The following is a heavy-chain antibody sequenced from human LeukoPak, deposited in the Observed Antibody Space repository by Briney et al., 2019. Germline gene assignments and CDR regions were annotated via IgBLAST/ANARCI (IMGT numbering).Heavy chain of an antibody. V-gene: IGHV4-61*02. D-gene: IGHD1-26*01. CDR3: ARWENYYYYMDV. CDR1: GGSISSGSYD. J-gene: IGHJ6*03. Sequence: SETLSLTCTVSGGSISSGSYDWSWIRQPAGKGLEWIGRIYTSGSTNYNPSLKSRVTISVDTSKNQFSLKLSSVTAADTAVYYCARWENYYYYMDVWGKGTTVTVSS. CDR2: IYTSGST.